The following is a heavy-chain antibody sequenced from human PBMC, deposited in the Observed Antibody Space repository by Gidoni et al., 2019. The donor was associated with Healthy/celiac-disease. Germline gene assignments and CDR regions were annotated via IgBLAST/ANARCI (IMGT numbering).Heavy chain of an antibody. CDR3: TRDRNGYSSSSFYYYGMDV. J-gene: IGHJ6*02. Sequence: EVQLVESGGGLVQPGRSLRLSCTASGFTFGDYAMSWVRQAPGKGLEWVGIIRSKAYGGTTEYAASVKGRFTISRDDSKSIAYLQMNSLKTEDTAVYYCTRDRNGYSSSSFYYYGMDVWGQGTTVTVSS. D-gene: IGHD6-6*01. V-gene: IGHV3-49*04. CDR1: GFTFGDYA. CDR2: IRSKAYGGTT.